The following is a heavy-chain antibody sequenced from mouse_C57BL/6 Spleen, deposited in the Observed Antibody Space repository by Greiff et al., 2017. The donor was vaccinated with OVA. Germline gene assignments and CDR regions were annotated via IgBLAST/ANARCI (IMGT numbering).Heavy chain of an antibody. CDR2: INYDGSST. D-gene: IGHD1-1*01. Sequence: EVKLVESEGGLVQPGSSMKLSCTASGFTFSDYYMAWVRQVPEKGLEWVANINYDGSSTSYLDSLTRRFIISRDNAKNNQYLQMSSLKSEDTATYYCARDGGIRDYGATTGNFEVWGTGTTVTVSS. J-gene: IGHJ1*03. CDR1: GFTFSDYY. V-gene: IGHV5-16*01. CDR3: ARDGGIRDYGATTGNFEV.